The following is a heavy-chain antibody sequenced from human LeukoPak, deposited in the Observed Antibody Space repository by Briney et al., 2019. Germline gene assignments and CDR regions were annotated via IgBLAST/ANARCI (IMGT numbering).Heavy chain of an antibody. Sequence: PGGSLRLSCEASGFPFSSNSMSWVRQARGKGLEWVSSITSSSRYIYYADSVKGRFTISRDNANNSLYLQMNSLRVEDTAVYYCARDLKIYGSGSVGYMDVWGKGTTVTVSS. D-gene: IGHD3-10*01. CDR1: GFPFSSNS. V-gene: IGHV3-21*01. CDR2: ITSSSRYI. J-gene: IGHJ6*03. CDR3: ARDLKIYGSGSVGYMDV.